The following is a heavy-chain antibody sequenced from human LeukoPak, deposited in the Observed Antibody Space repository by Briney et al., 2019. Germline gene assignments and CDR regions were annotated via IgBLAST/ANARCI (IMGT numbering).Heavy chain of an antibody. J-gene: IGHJ4*02. CDR2: ISDSGATT. V-gene: IGHV3-23*01. Sequence: GGSVRLSCAASGFTFRIYGMSWVRQAPGKGLEWVSVISDSGATTYADSVKGRFTISRDNSKNTLDLQMNSLRAEDTAVYYCVKDTPLDSGDEYYFDSWGQGTLVTVSS. CDR3: VKDTPLDSGDEYYFDS. D-gene: IGHD4-17*01. CDR1: GFTFRIYG.